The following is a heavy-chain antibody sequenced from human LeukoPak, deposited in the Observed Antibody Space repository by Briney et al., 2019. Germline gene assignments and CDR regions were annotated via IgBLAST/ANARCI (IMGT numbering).Heavy chain of an antibody. J-gene: IGHJ4*02. D-gene: IGHD1-26*01. CDR1: GFTFSSYG. CDR3: AKDRWELLLAPGPVDY. V-gene: IGHV3-30*18. Sequence: PGRSLRLSCAASGFTFSSYGMHWVRQAPGKGLEWVALISYDGSNKYYADSVKGRFTISRDNSKNTLYLQMNSLRAEDTAVYYCAKDRWELLLAPGPVDYWGQGTLVTVSS. CDR2: ISYDGSNK.